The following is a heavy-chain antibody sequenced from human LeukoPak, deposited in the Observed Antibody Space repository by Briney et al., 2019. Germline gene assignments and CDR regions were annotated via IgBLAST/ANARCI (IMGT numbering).Heavy chain of an antibody. CDR3: ARLIWFGYSSSWYLGSNWFDP. V-gene: IGHV5-51*01. Sequence: GESLKISCKGSGYSFTSYWIAWVRQMPGKGLEWMGIIYPGDSDTRYSPSFQGQVTISADKSISTAYLQWSSLKASDTAMYYCARLIWFGYSSSWYLGSNWFDPWGQGTLVTVSS. CDR2: IYPGDSDT. D-gene: IGHD6-13*01. CDR1: GYSFTSYW. J-gene: IGHJ5*02.